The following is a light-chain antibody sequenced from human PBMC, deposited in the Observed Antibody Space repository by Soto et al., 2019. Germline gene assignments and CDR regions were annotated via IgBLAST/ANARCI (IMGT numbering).Light chain of an antibody. J-gene: IGLJ3*02. CDR2: KDS. CDR1: ALPKQY. V-gene: IGLV3-25*02. Sequence: SSELTQPPSVSVSPGQTARITCSGDALPKQYAYWYQQKAGQAPVLVIYKDSERPSGIPERFSGSSSGTTVTLTISGVQAEDEADYYCQSADSSGTWVFGGGTKLTVL. CDR3: QSADSSGTWV.